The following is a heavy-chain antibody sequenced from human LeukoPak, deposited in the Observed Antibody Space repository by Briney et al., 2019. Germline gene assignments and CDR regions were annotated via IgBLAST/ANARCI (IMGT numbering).Heavy chain of an antibody. CDR2: ISASGGTT. D-gene: IGHD3-9*01. V-gene: IGHV3-23*01. CDR3: AKGDVLPSYPTFDY. J-gene: IGHJ4*02. CDR1: GFTFSSYA. Sequence: GGSLRLSCAASGFTFSSYALSWVRQAPGKGLEWVSVISASGGTTYYADSVKGRFTISRDTSKDTVYLQMHSLRAEDTAVYYCAKGDVLPSYPTFDYWGQGTWSPSPQ.